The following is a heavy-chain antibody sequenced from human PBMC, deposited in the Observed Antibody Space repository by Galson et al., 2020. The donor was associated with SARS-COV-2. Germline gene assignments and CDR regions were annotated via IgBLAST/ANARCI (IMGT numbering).Heavy chain of an antibody. CDR1: GGSFSGYY. V-gene: IGHV4-34*01. CDR3: AVGWELLDY. Sequence: SETLSLTCAVYGGSFSGYYRSWIRQPPGKGLEWIGEINHSGSTNYNPSLKSRVTISVDTSKNQFSLKLSSVTAADTAVYYCAVGWELLDYWGQGTLVTVSS. CDR2: INHSGST. J-gene: IGHJ4*02. D-gene: IGHD1-26*01.